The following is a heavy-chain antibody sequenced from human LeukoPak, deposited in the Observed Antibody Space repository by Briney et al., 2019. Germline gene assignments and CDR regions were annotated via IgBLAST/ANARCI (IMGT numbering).Heavy chain of an antibody. CDR1: GYTRTELS. Sequence: ASVKVSCKVSGYTRTELSMHWVRQAPGKGLEWMGGFDPEDGETIYAQKFQGRVTMTEDTSTDTAYMELSSLRSEDTAVYYCATGGGSSWSIPSPFDYWGQGTLVTVSS. V-gene: IGHV1-24*01. CDR2: FDPEDGET. D-gene: IGHD6-13*01. J-gene: IGHJ4*02. CDR3: ATGGGSSWSIPSPFDY.